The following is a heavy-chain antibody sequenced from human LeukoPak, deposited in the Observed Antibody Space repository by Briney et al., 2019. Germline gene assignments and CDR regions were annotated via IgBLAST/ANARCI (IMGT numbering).Heavy chain of an antibody. Sequence: GGSLRPSCAASGFSFRTSGMHWVRQAPGKRPEWLAVISYDANEKYYADSVKGRFIISRDNSTDTLDLQMNSLRVEDTAVYYCARDYPDGGGGRYFDWLPVFWGQGTLVTVSS. CDR2: ISYDANEK. J-gene: IGHJ4*02. V-gene: IGHV3-30*03. CDR1: GFSFRTSG. CDR3: ARDYPDGGGGRYFDWLPVF. D-gene: IGHD3-9*01.